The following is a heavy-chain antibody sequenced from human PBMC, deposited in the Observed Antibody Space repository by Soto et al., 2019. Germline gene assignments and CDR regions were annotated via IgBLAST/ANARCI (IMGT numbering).Heavy chain of an antibody. V-gene: IGHV4-59*08. CDR3: ARIQGEYDFKTKFYYYYYMDV. Sequence: SETLSLTCTVSGGSISSYYWSWIRQPPGKGLEWIGYIYYSGSTNYNPSLKSRVTISVDTSKNQFSLKLSSVTAADTAVYYCARIQGEYDFKTKFYYYYYMDVWGKGTTVTVSS. CDR1: GGSISSYY. CDR2: IYYSGST. D-gene: IGHD3-3*01. J-gene: IGHJ6*03.